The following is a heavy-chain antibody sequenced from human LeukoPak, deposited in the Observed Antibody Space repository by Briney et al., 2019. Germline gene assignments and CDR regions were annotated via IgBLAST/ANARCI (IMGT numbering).Heavy chain of an antibody. CDR3: ARAGYYDSSGYSLYFDY. Sequence: ASVKVSCKASGGTFSSYAISWVRQAPGQGLEWMGGIIPIFVTANYAQKFQGRVTITADESTSTAYMELSSLRSEDTAVYYCARAGYYDSSGYSLYFDYWGQGTLVTVSS. V-gene: IGHV1-69*13. J-gene: IGHJ4*02. CDR1: GGTFSSYA. CDR2: IIPIFVTA. D-gene: IGHD3-22*01.